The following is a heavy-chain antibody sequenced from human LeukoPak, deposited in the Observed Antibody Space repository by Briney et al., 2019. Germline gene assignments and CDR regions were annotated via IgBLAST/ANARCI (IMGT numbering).Heavy chain of an antibody. Sequence: GRSLRLSCAASGFTFSSYGMHWVRRAPGKGLEWVAVISYDGSNKYYADSVKGRFTISRDNSKNTLYLQMNSLRAEDTAVYYCAKVGGRGHDYWGQGTLVTVSS. V-gene: IGHV3-30*18. CDR3: AKVGGRGHDY. J-gene: IGHJ4*02. CDR2: ISYDGSNK. D-gene: IGHD3-16*01. CDR1: GFTFSSYG.